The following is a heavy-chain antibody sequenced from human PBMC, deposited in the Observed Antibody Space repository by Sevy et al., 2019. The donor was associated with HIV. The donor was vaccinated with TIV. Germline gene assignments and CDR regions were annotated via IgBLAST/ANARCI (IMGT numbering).Heavy chain of an antibody. CDR3: AGENAWGRGYS. D-gene: IGHD1-26*01. J-gene: IGHJ4*02. CDR2: IYYNGNI. Sequence: SETLSLTCTVSGGSITSLYWNWIRQPPGKGLEWFANIYYNGNINYNPALKSRVTLTLDTSKNQFSLGLSSVTAADTAMYYCAGENAWGRGYSWGQGTLVTVSS. CDR1: GGSITSLY. V-gene: IGHV4-59*08.